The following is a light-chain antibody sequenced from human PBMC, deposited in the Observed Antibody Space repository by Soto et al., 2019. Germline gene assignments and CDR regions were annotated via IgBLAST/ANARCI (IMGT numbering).Light chain of an antibody. CDR1: SSNVGSNT. CDR3: ATWDDSLNAYV. Sequence: QSVLTQPPSVSGTPGQRVTISCSGSSSNVGSNTVHWYQQVPGTVPKLLIFNNNQRPSGVPDRFSGSTSGTSASLAISGLQSEDESDYYCATWDDSLNAYVFGTGTKVTVL. J-gene: IGLJ1*01. V-gene: IGLV1-44*01. CDR2: NNN.